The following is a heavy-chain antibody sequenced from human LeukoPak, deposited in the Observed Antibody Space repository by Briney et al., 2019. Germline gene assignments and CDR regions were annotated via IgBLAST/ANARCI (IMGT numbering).Heavy chain of an antibody. CDR2: IKYDGSEE. J-gene: IGHJ4*02. Sequence: PGGSLRLSCAAAGLXFSSYWMSWVRQAPGRGLEWVANIKYDGSEEYYVDSAKGRFTISRDNAKNSLYLQMNSLRAEDTAVYYCATYQGKNYGPFDYWGQGALVTVSS. V-gene: IGHV3-7*05. CDR3: ATYQGKNYGPFDY. CDR1: GLXFSSYW. D-gene: IGHD3-10*01.